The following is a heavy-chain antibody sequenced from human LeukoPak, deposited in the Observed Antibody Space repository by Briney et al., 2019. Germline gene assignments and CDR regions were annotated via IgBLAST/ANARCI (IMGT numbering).Heavy chain of an antibody. D-gene: IGHD3-22*01. V-gene: IGHV3-30*02. CDR2: IRYDGSNK. CDR1: GFTFSSYG. CDR3: AKDETYYYDSSGYYQRSPFDY. J-gene: IGHJ4*02. Sequence: PGGSLRLSCAASGFTFSSYGMHWVRQAPGKGLEWVAFIRYDGSNKYYADSVKGRFTISRDNSKNTLYLQMNSLRAEDTAVYYCAKDETYYYDSSGYYQRSPFDYWRQGTLVTVSS.